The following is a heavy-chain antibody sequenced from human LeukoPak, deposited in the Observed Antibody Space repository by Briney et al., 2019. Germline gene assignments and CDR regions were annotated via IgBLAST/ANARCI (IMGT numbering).Heavy chain of an antibody. D-gene: IGHD4/OR15-4a*01. CDR2: IYSYNT. V-gene: IGHV3-53*01. Sequence: PGGSLRLSCTVSGFTVSSNSMSWVRQAPAKGLEWVSFIYSYNTHYSDSAKGRFTISRDNSKNTLYLQMNSLTAEDTAGYYCARRAGAYSHPYDYWGQGTLVTVSS. CDR1: GFTVSSNS. CDR3: ARRAGAYSHPYDY. J-gene: IGHJ4*02.